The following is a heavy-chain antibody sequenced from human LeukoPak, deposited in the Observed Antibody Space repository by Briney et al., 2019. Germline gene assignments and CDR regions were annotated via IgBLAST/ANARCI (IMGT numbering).Heavy chain of an antibody. J-gene: IGHJ4*02. CDR1: GFTVSSNY. CDR2: IYSGGST. V-gene: IGHV3-53*01. D-gene: IGHD6-19*01. CDR3: AKEFPVPVAGTVDY. Sequence: PGGSLRLSCAASGFTVSSNYMSWVRQAPGKGLEWVSVIYSGGSTYYADSVKGRFTISRDNSKNTLYLQMNSLRAEDTAVYYCAKEFPVPVAGTVDYWGQGTLVTVSS.